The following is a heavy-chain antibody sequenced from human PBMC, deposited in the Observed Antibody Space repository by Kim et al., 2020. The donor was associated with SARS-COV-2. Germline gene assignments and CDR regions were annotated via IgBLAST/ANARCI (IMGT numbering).Heavy chain of an antibody. V-gene: IGHV4-59*08. J-gene: IGHJ3*02. CDR3: ARSIWSGTFDI. CDR1: GGSISSYY. D-gene: IGHD3-3*01. CDR2: IYYSGST. Sequence: SETLSLTCTVSGGSISSYYWSWIRQPPGKGLEWIGYIYYSGSTNYNPSLKSRVTISADTSKNQFSLKLSSVTAADTAVYYCARSIWSGTFDIWGQGTMVTVSS.